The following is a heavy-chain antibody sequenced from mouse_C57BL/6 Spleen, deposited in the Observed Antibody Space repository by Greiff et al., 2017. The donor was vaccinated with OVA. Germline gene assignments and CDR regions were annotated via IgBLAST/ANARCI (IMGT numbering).Heavy chain of an antibody. CDR2: IYPGDGDT. D-gene: IGHD2-1*01. Sequence: QVQLQQSGAELVKPGASVKISCKASGYAFSSYWMNWVKQRPGKGLGWIGQIYPGDGDTNYNGKFKGKATLTADKSSSTAYMQLSSLTSEDSAVYFCGRGHGNLYYDMDYQGQGTSVTVAS. CDR1: GYAFSSYW. V-gene: IGHV1-80*01. CDR3: GRGHGNLYYDMDY. J-gene: IGHJ4*01.